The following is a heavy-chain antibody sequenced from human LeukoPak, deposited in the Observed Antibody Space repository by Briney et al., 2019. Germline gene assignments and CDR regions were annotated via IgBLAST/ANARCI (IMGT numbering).Heavy chain of an antibody. CDR1: GYSFTSYW. Sequence: GESLKISCKGSGYSFTSYWIGWVRQMPGKGLEWLGIIYPGDSDTRYSPSFQGQVTISADKSISTAYLQWSSLKASDTAMYYCARWGGEIVATIGTFFDYWGQGTLVTVSS. CDR2: IYPGDSDT. J-gene: IGHJ4*02. D-gene: IGHD5-12*01. V-gene: IGHV5-51*01. CDR3: ARWGGEIVATIGTFFDY.